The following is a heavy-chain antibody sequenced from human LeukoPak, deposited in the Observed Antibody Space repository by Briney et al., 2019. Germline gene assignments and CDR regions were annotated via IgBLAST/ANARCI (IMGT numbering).Heavy chain of an antibody. J-gene: IGHJ6*02. Sequence: GGSLRLSCAASGFTFSSYAMHWVRQAPGKGLEWAAVISYDGSNKYYADSVKGRFTISRDNSKNTLYLQMNSLRAEDTAVYYCARDWEDSSSWYLYYYYGMDVWGQGTTVTVSS. V-gene: IGHV3-30-3*01. CDR2: ISYDGSNK. CDR1: GFTFSSYA. D-gene: IGHD6-13*01. CDR3: ARDWEDSSSWYLYYYYGMDV.